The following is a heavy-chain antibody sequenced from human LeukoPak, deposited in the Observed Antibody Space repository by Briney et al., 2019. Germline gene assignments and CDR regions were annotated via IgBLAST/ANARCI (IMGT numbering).Heavy chain of an antibody. CDR2: IRYDGSTK. D-gene: IGHD3-3*01. Sequence: GGSLRLSCAASGFTFSSYGMHWVRQAPGKGLEGVAFIRYDGSTKYYADSVKGGFTISRDNSKNTLYLQMDSLRAEDTAVYYCAKDVGSYVDFCTWGQGTLVTVSS. CDR3: AKDVGSYVDFCT. CDR1: GFTFSSYG. J-gene: IGHJ5*02. V-gene: IGHV3-30*02.